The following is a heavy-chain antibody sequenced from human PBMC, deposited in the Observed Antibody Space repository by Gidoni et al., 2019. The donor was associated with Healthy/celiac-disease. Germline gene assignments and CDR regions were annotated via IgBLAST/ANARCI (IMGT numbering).Heavy chain of an antibody. CDR3: ATYYYDSSGYYFLSSQDY. J-gene: IGHJ4*02. CDR1: GFPFGAYS. CDR2: ISSSGSTI. Sequence: QVQLVESGGGLVKPEGSLRRPCAASGFPFGAYSMSWIRQAPGKGLEWVSYISSSGSTIYYADSVKGRFTISRDNAKNSLYLQMNSLRAEDTAVYYCATYYYDSSGYYFLSSQDYWGQGTLVTVSS. V-gene: IGHV3-11*01. D-gene: IGHD3-22*01.